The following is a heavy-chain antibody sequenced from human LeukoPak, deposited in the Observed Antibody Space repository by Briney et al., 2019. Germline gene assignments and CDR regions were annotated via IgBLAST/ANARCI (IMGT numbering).Heavy chain of an antibody. D-gene: IGHD3-10*01. CDR2: IFHTGST. CDR1: GDSISSAAYS. Sequence: PSQTLSLTCVVSGDSISSAAYSWSWIRQPPGKGLEWIGYIFHTGSTFYNPSLKSRVTISVDNSKNQFSLRLTSVTAADTAVYYCAGELWFANAPGSWLDPWGQGTLVTVSS. J-gene: IGHJ5*02. CDR3: AGELWFANAPGSWLDP. V-gene: IGHV4-30-2*01.